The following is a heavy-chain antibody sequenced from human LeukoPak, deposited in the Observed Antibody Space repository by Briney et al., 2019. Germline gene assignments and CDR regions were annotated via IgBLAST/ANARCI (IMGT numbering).Heavy chain of an antibody. V-gene: IGHV1-69*01. Sequence: SVKVSCKASGGTFSSYALSWVRQAPGQGLEWMGGIIPIFGTANYAQKFQGRVTITADESTSTAYMELSSLRSEDTAVYYCARGGTLRAAAGNDYWGQGTLVTVSS. CDR1: GGTFSSYA. J-gene: IGHJ4*02. D-gene: IGHD6-13*01. CDR2: IIPIFGTA. CDR3: ARGGTLRAAAGNDY.